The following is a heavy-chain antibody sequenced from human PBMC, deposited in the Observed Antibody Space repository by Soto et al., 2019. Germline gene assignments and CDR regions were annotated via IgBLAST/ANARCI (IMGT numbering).Heavy chain of an antibody. Sequence: SETLSLTCTVSGGSISSSSYYWGWIRQPPGKGLEWIGSIYHSGSTNYNPSLKSRVNISVDKSKNQFSLKLSSVTAADTAVYYCARATTVVTYGMDVWGQGTTVTVSS. D-gene: IGHD4-17*01. CDR2: IYHSGST. J-gene: IGHJ6*02. CDR1: GGSISSSSYY. V-gene: IGHV4-39*07. CDR3: ARATTVVTYGMDV.